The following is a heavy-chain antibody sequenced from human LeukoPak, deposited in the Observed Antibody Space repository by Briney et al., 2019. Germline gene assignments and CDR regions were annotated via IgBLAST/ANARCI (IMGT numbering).Heavy chain of an antibody. CDR3: TRGGIQLSKTDFDY. D-gene: IGHD5-18*01. CDR1: GFTFGDYA. J-gene: IGHJ4*02. Sequence: GGSLRLSCTASGFTFGDYAMSWFRQALGKGLEWVGFIRSKAYGGTTEYAASVKGRFTISRDDSKSIAYLQMNSLKTEDTAVYYCTRGGIQLSKTDFDYWGQGTLVTVSS. CDR2: IRSKAYGGTT. V-gene: IGHV3-49*03.